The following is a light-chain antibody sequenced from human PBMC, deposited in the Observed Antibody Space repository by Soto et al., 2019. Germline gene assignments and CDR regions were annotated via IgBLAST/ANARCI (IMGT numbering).Light chain of an antibody. V-gene: IGLV2-8*01. Sequence: QSALTQPPSASGSPGQSITISCTGTSSDIGNYDFVSWYQQVPGTAPKAMIYEVSSRPSGVPDRFSGSKSGTSASLAINGLQAEDEAHYYCQSYDNSLSGSWVFGGGTQLTVL. J-gene: IGLJ3*02. CDR1: SSDIGNYDF. CDR3: QSYDNSLSGSWV. CDR2: EVS.